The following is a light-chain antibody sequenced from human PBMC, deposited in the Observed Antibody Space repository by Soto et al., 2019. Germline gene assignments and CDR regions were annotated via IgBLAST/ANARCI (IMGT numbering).Light chain of an antibody. V-gene: IGKV1-5*03. CDR1: QSISSW. CDR3: QQYNSYAT. CDR2: KAS. J-gene: IGKJ2*01. Sequence: DIQMTQSPSTLSASVGDRVTITCRASQSISSWLAWYQQKPGKDPKLLIFKASNLESGVPSRFSGSGSGTEFTLTVSSLQPDDFATYYCQQYNSYATFGQGTKLEIK.